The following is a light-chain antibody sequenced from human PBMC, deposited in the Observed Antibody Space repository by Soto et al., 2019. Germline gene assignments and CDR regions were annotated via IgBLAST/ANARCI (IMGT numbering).Light chain of an antibody. V-gene: IGLV2-14*01. CDR2: EVR. Sequence: QAVLGTPAVVSESHGPSITVSCAVTMRDVYAYNLVSWYQQHPGRAPQPIIYEVRNRPSGISFRFSGSKSGNTASLTISGLQAEEEADYYFSSYTSKSSLIFGGGSK. J-gene: IGLJ2*01. CDR3: SSYTSKSSLI. CDR1: MRDVYAYNL.